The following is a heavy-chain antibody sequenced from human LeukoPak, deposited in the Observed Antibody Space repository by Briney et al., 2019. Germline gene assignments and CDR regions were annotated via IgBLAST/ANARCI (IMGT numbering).Heavy chain of an antibody. V-gene: IGHV3-23*01. CDR1: GFTFSSYV. CDR3: ATRGTTTTKYIEH. Sequence: AGSLRLSCAASGFTFSSYVMSWVRQAPGRGLEWVSTISSSGGYTYYTDSVKGRFTISRDNSMNTLHLQMNSLRAEDTAIYYCATRGTTTTKYIEHWGQGTLVTVSS. J-gene: IGHJ4*02. D-gene: IGHD1-1*01. CDR2: ISSSGGYT.